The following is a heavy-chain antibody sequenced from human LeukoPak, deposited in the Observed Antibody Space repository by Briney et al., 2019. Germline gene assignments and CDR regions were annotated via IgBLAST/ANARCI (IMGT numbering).Heavy chain of an antibody. D-gene: IGHD6-13*01. V-gene: IGHV4-34*01. CDR1: GGSFSGYY. CDR2: INHSGST. CDR3: ARGHYSSSWYVFDY. Sequence: SETLSLTCAVYGGSFSGYYWSWIRQPPGKGLEWIGEINHSGSTNYNPSLKSRVTISVDTSKNQFSLKLSSVTAADTAVYHCARGHYSSSWYVFDYWGQGTLVTVSS. J-gene: IGHJ4*02.